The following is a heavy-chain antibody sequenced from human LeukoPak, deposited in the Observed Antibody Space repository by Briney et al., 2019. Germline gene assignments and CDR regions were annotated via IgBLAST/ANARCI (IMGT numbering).Heavy chain of an antibody. V-gene: IGHV3-9*01. J-gene: IGHJ4*02. Sequence: GGSLRLSCAASGFTFDDYAMHWVRHAPRKGLEWVSGISWNSGSIGYADSVKGRFTISRDNAKNSLYLQMNSLRAEDTALYSCAKAASQQLVREVDYWGQGTLVTVSS. CDR1: GFTFDDYA. CDR3: AKAASQQLVREVDY. CDR2: ISWNSGSI. D-gene: IGHD6-13*01.